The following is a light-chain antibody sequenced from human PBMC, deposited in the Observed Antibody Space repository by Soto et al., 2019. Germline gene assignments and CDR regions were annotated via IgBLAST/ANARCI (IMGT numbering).Light chain of an antibody. CDR3: GTWDTSLSVVV. CDR2: DNS. Sequence: QSALTQPPSVSAAPGQRVTISCSASSSNIDHYYVSWYQQLPGTAPKLLIYDNSKRPSGIPDRFSGSKSGTSATLDITGLQTGDEADYYCGTWDTSLSVVVFGGGTKLTVL. V-gene: IGLV1-51*01. CDR1: SSNIDHYY. J-gene: IGLJ2*01.